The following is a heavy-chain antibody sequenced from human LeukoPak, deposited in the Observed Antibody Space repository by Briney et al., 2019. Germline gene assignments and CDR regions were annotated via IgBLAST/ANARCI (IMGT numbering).Heavy chain of an antibody. CDR1: RFTFSDYS. J-gene: IGHJ4*02. CDR3: ARSWQYDFWSGYTFDY. V-gene: IGHV3-11*04. CDR2: ISSSGGSTI. Sequence: GGSLRLSCAASRFTFSDYSMSWIRQAPGKGLEWVSYISSSGGSTIYYADSVKGRFTISRDNAKNSLYLQMNSLRAEDRAVYYCARSWQYDFWSGYTFDYWGQGILVTVSS. D-gene: IGHD3-3*01.